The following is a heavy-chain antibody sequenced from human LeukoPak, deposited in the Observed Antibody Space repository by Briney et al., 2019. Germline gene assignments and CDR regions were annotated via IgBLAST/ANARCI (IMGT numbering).Heavy chain of an antibody. Sequence: ASVKVSCTASGYTFTSYAISWVRQAPGQGLEWMGGIIPIFGTANYAQKFQGRVTITADESTSTAYMELSSLRSEDTAVYYCARDRTYSYGTQAGIVYYYYYGMDVWGQGTTVTVSS. V-gene: IGHV1-69*13. CDR1: GYTFTSYA. D-gene: IGHD5-18*01. CDR3: ARDRTYSYGTQAGIVYYYYYGMDV. CDR2: IIPIFGTA. J-gene: IGHJ6*02.